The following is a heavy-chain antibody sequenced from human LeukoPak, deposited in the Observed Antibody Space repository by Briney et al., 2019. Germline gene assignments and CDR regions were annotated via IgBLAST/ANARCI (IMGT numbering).Heavy chain of an antibody. CDR2: INSDGSST. D-gene: IGHD1-1*01. Sequence: GGSQRLSCAASGFTFSSYWMYWVRQAPGKGLVWVSRINSDGSSTSYADSVKGRFTISRDNVKNTLYLQMNSLRAEDTAVYYCARGSGDFDYWGQGTLVTVSS. CDR3: ARGSGDFDY. V-gene: IGHV3-74*01. J-gene: IGHJ4*02. CDR1: GFTFSSYW.